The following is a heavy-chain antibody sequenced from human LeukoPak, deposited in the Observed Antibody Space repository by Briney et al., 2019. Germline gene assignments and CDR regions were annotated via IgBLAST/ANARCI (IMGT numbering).Heavy chain of an antibody. Sequence: SETLSLTCTVSGVSIGSSNSYWGWIRQPPGKVLEWIGSIYYSGNTYYNASLKSQVSISIDTSKNQFSLRLTSVTAADTAVYYCARQTGSGLFILPGGQGTLVTVSS. CDR3: ARQTGSGLFILP. D-gene: IGHD3/OR15-3a*01. J-gene: IGHJ4*02. V-gene: IGHV4-39*01. CDR2: IYYSGNT. CDR1: GVSIGSSNSY.